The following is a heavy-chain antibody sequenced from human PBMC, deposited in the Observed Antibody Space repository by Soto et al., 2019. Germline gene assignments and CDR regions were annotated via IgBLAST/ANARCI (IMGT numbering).Heavy chain of an antibody. V-gene: IGHV3-23*01. J-gene: IGHJ4*02. CDR2: ISGSGGST. CDR3: ARVCTSGWGAKGFDY. Sequence: EVQLLESGGGLVQPGGSLRLSCAASGFTFSSYAMSWVRQAPGKGLEGLEWVSAISGSGGSTYYADSVKGRFTISRDNSKNTLYLQMNSLRAEDTAVYYCARVCTSGWGAKGFDYWGQGTLVTVSS. CDR1: GFTFSSYA. D-gene: IGHD6-19*01.